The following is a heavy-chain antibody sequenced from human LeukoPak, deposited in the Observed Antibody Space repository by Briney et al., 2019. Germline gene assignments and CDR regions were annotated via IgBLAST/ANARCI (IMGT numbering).Heavy chain of an antibody. D-gene: IGHD6-13*01. CDR1: GGSISSGSYY. V-gene: IGHV4-61*02. Sequence: PSQTLSLTCTVSGGSISSGSYYWSWIRQPAGKGLEWIGRIYTSGSTNYNPSLKSRVTISVDTSKDQFSLKLSSVTAADTAVYYCARYVTEYSSSNHYYYYYMDVWGKGTTVTISS. CDR2: IYTSGST. CDR3: ARYVTEYSSSNHYYYYYMDV. J-gene: IGHJ6*03.